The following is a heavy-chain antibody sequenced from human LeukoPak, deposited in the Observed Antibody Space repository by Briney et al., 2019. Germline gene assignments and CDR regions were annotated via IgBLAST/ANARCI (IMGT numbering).Heavy chain of an antibody. J-gene: IGHJ4*02. D-gene: IGHD3-9*01. CDR1: GFTFSSYS. Sequence: GGSLRLSCAASGFTFSSYSMNWVRQAPGKGLEWVSSISSSSSYIYYADSVKGRFTISSDNAKNSLYLQMNSLRAEDTAVYYCASDYYDILTGYADFDYWGQGTLVTVSS. V-gene: IGHV3-21*01. CDR3: ASDYYDILTGYADFDY. CDR2: ISSSSSYI.